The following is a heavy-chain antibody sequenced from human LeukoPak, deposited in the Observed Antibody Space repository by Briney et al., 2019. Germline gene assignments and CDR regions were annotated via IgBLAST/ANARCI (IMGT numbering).Heavy chain of an antibody. J-gene: IGHJ4*02. CDR3: ARGWGSSWYFFDS. V-gene: IGHV4-59*01. CDR2: ISYSGTT. Sequence: SETLSLTCTVSGDSISSYYWSWIRQPPGKGLECIGYISYSGTTNYNPSLKSRVTISVDTSKNHFSLKLSSVTAADTAVYHCARGWGSSWYFFDSWGQGTLVTVSS. D-gene: IGHD6-13*01. CDR1: GDSISSYY.